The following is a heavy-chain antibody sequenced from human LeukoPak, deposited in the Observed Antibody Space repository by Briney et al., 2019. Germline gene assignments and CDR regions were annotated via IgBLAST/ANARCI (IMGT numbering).Heavy chain of an antibody. CDR3: ARGDYSNYVTYYYYGMDV. V-gene: IGHV4-34*01. D-gene: IGHD4-11*01. J-gene: IGHJ6*02. CDR2: INHSGST. Sequence: SETLSLTCAVYGGSFSGYYWSWIRQPPGKGLEWIGEINHSGSTNYNPSLKSRVTISVDTSKNQFSLKLSSVTAADTAVYYCARGDYSNYVTYYYYGMDVWGQGTTVTVSS. CDR1: GGSFSGYY.